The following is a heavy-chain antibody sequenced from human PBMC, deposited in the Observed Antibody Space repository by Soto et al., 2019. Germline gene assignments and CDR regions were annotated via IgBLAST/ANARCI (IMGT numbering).Heavy chain of an antibody. CDR3: ARGGNYYDSSGYYQNWFDP. CDR2: INHSGST. CDR1: GGSFSGYY. V-gene: IGHV4-34*01. Sequence: SETLSLTCAVYGGSFSGYYWSWIRQPPGKGLEWIGEINHSGSTNYNPSLKSRVTISVDTSKNQFSLKLSSVTAADTAVYYCARGGNYYDSSGYYQNWFDPWGQGTLVTVSS. D-gene: IGHD3-22*01. J-gene: IGHJ5*02.